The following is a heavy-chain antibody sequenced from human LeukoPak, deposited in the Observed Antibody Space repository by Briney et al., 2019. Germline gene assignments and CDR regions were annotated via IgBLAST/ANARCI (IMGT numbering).Heavy chain of an antibody. CDR1: GGSFSGYY. J-gene: IGHJ5*02. V-gene: IGHV4-34*01. D-gene: IGHD5-24*01. Sequence: SETLSLTCAVYGGSFSGYYWSWIRQPPGKGLEWIGEINHSGSTNYNPSLKSRVTISVDTSKNQFSLKLSSATAADTAVYYCARGDGYNWGSFDPWGQGTLVTVSS. CDR3: ARGDGYNWGSFDP. CDR2: INHSGST.